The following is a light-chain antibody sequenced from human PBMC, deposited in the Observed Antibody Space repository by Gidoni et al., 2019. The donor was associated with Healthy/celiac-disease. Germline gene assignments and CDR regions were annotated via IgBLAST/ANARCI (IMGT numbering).Light chain of an antibody. J-gene: IGKJ3*01. CDR3: QQYDNLPPFFT. V-gene: IGKV1-33*01. CDR1: QDISNY. Sequence: DIQMTQSTSSLSASVGDRVTITCQASQDISNYLNWYQQKPGKAPKLLLYDASTLETGVPSRFSGSGSGTDFTFTIISLQPEDIATYYCQQYDNLPPFFTFGPGTKVDIK. CDR2: DAS.